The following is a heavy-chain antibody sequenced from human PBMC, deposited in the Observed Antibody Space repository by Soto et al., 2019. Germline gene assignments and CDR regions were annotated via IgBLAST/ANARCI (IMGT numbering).Heavy chain of an antibody. Sequence: SETLSLTCTVSGGSISSSSYYWGWIRQPPGKGLEWIGSIYYSGSTYYNPSLKSRVTISVDTSKNQFSLKLSSVTAADTAVYYCARLVRITMIVVVPLDYWGQGTLVTVSS. D-gene: IGHD3-22*01. CDR3: ARLVRITMIVVVPLDY. J-gene: IGHJ4*02. V-gene: IGHV4-39*01. CDR1: GGSISSSSYY. CDR2: IYYSGST.